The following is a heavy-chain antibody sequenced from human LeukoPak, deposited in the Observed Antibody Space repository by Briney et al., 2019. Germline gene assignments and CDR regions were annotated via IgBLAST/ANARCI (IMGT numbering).Heavy chain of an antibody. J-gene: IGHJ4*02. CDR1: GGSFSGYY. D-gene: IGHD1-26*01. Sequence: SETLSLTCAVYGGSFSGYYWSWIRQPPGKGLEWIGEINHSGSTNYNPSLKSRVTISVGTSKNQFSLKLNSVTAEDTAVYYCARDHGIVGASMVYWGQGTLVTVSS. V-gene: IGHV4-34*01. CDR3: ARDHGIVGASMVY. CDR2: INHSGST.